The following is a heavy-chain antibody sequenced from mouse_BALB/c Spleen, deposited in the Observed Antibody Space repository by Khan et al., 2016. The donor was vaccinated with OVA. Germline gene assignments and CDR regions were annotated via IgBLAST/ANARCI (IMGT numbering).Heavy chain of an antibody. CDR1: GFSLSRYN. CDR3: ARAYYRYDGYYAMDY. Sequence: VQLKESGPGLVAPSQSLSSTCTVSGFSLSRYNIHWVRQPPGKGLEWLGVIWGGGGTDYNSTLKSRLSISKDNYKSQVFLKMNSLQTDDAAMYYCARAYYRYDGYYAMDYWGQGTSVTVSS. J-gene: IGHJ4*01. CDR2: IWGGGGT. D-gene: IGHD2-14*01. V-gene: IGHV2-6-4*01.